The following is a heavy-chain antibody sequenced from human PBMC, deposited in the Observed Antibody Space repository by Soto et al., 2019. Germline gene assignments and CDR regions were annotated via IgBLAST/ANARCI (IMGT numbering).Heavy chain of an antibody. V-gene: IGHV3-30-3*01. Sequence: QVQLVESGGGVVQPGRSLRLSCAAAGFTFSGYAMHGVRQAPGKGLEWVAVISYDGSNKYYADSVKGRFTISRDNSKNTLYLQMNSLRAEDTAVYYCARDPYSYGPKFGYFDYWGQGTLVTVSS. J-gene: IGHJ4*02. D-gene: IGHD5-18*01. CDR3: ARDPYSYGPKFGYFDY. CDR1: GFTFSGYA. CDR2: ISYDGSNK.